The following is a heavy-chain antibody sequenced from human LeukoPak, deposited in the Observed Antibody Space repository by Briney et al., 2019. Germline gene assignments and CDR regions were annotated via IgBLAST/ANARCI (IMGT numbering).Heavy chain of an antibody. Sequence: SETLSLTCTVSGGSISSSYSYWGWIRQSAGKGLEWVGRIYSHGNANYNPSLNSRVTMSLDTSKNQFSLKLTSVTAADTAVYYCARFRMTASATAAFDLWGQGTLVTVSS. CDR1: GGSISSSYSY. CDR2: IYSHGNA. CDR3: ARFRMTASATAAFDL. V-gene: IGHV4-61*02. J-gene: IGHJ3*01. D-gene: IGHD6-13*01.